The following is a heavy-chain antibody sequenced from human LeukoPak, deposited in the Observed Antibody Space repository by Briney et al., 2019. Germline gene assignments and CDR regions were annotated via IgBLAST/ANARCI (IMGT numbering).Heavy chain of an antibody. CDR3: ARRVYSSGCL. V-gene: IGHV4-39*01. CDR1: GGSISSSSYY. D-gene: IGHD6-19*01. J-gene: IGHJ4*02. Sequence: SETLSLTCTVSGGSISSSSYYWGWIRQPPGTGLEWIGSIYYSGSTYYNPSLKSRVTISVDTSKDQFSLKLSSVTAADTAVYYCARRVYSSGCLWGQGTLVTVSS. CDR2: IYYSGST.